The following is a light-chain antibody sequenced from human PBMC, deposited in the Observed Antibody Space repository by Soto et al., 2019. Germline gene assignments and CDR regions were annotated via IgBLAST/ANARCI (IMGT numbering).Light chain of an antibody. CDR2: DNN. J-gene: IGLJ2*01. Sequence: QSVLTQPPSVSAAPGQKVTISCSGSSSNIGNNYVSWYQHLPGTAPKLLIYDNNKRPSGIPDRFSGSKSGTSATLVITGLQPGDEADYYCGTWYSSLSVGVFGGGTKLTVL. CDR3: GTWYSSLSVGV. CDR1: SSNIGNNY. V-gene: IGLV1-51*01.